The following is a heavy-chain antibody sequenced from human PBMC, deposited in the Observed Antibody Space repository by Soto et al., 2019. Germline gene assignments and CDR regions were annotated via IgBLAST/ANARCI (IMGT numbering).Heavy chain of an antibody. Sequence: SETLSLTCTVSGGSVSSGSYYWSWIRQPPGKGLEWIGYIYYSGSTNYNPSLKSRVTISVDTSKNQFSLKLSSVTAADTAVYHCARDSGGSGTLFFDFWGQGALVTVSS. D-gene: IGHD3-10*01. CDR3: ARDSGGSGTLFFDF. CDR1: GGSVSSGSYY. V-gene: IGHV4-61*01. J-gene: IGHJ4*02. CDR2: IYYSGST.